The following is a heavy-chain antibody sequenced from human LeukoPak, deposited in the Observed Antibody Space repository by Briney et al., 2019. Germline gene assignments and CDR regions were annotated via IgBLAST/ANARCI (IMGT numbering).Heavy chain of an antibody. Sequence: PGGSLRLSCAASGFTFCDYAMSWVRQAPGKGLEWVSGIGSSGVNTDYATSVKGRFTISRDNTKSTLHLLMNSLRVEDTATYYCAKGRNSGSYFGIDPWGQGTPVSVSS. D-gene: IGHD3-10*01. CDR1: GFTFCDYA. CDR3: AKGRNSGSYFGIDP. V-gene: IGHV3-23*01. CDR2: IGSSGVNT. J-gene: IGHJ5*02.